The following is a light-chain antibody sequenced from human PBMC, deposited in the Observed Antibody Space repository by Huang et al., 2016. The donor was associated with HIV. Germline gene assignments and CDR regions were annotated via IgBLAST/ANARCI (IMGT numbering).Light chain of an antibody. Sequence: DIQMTQSPSSLSASVGDRVTITCRASQSITNYLNWYQQKPGKAPKLLIYAASNLQSGVPSRFSGSGSGTDFTLTITSLQPEDFATDYCQQSYSSLFGQGTKLEIK. CDR1: QSITNY. CDR2: AAS. V-gene: IGKV1-39*01. CDR3: QQSYSSL. J-gene: IGKJ2*01.